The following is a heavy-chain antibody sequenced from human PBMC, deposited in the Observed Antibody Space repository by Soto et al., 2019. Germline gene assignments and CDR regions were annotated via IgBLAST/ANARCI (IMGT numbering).Heavy chain of an antibody. CDR2: ISGSGDST. D-gene: IGHD7-27*01. Sequence: EVQLLESGGDLVQPGGSLRLSCAASGFTFSNYAMTWVRQAPGKGLEWVSTISGSGDSTYYADSVKGRFTISRDNSNNTLYLQMNSLRADDPAVYYCATGRQMGYWGQGTQVIVSS. J-gene: IGHJ4*02. CDR1: GFTFSNYA. CDR3: ATGRQMGY. V-gene: IGHV3-23*01.